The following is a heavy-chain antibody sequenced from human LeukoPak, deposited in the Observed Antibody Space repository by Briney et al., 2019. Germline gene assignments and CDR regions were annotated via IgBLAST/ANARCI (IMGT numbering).Heavy chain of an antibody. Sequence: PGGSLRLSCAASGFTFSDYAMHWVRQAPGKGLEYVSVISSNGGSTYYADSVKGRFTISRDNSKNTLYLQMNSLRAEDTAIYYCAKTTHCDYWGQGTLVTVS. CDR1: GFTFSDYA. CDR2: ISSNGGST. V-gene: IGHV3-64*04. D-gene: IGHD1-1*01. CDR3: AKTTHCDY. J-gene: IGHJ4*02.